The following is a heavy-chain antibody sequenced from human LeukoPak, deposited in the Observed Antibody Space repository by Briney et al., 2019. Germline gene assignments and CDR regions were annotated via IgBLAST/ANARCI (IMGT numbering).Heavy chain of an antibody. D-gene: IGHD4-17*01. CDR2: ISGSGGST. CDR1: GFTFSSYA. Sequence: GGSLRLSCAASGFTFSSYAMSWVRLAPGKGLEWVSAISGSGGSTYYADSVKGRFTISRDNAKNSLYLQMNSLRAEDTAVYYCARPPDYGDYDSLADYWGQGTLVTVSS. CDR3: ARPPDYGDYDSLADY. V-gene: IGHV3-23*01. J-gene: IGHJ4*02.